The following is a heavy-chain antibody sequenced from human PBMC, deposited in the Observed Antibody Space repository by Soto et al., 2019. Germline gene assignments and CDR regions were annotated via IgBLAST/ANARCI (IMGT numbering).Heavy chain of an antibody. J-gene: IGHJ6*02. V-gene: IGHV3-30*18. Sequence: RLSYAVSGFTFSEYDMNWVRQAPGKGLEWVAVVSSDGLKTSYVDSVKGRFTISRDNSVNTLYLQMNSLRADDTAVYYCAKKISLAQYVEWPQVFEGYGMDVWGQGTTVTVSS. CDR3: AKKISLAQYVEWPQVFEGYGMDV. CDR2: VSSDGLKT. D-gene: IGHD3-3*01. CDR1: GFTFSEYD.